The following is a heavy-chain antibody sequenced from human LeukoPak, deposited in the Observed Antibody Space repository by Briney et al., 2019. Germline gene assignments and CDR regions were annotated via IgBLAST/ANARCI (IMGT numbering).Heavy chain of an antibody. CDR3: AKDTPFSGRVFDS. V-gene: IGHV3-23*01. CDR2: ISGSGGST. Sequence: PGGSLRLSCAASGFTFSSYAMSWVRQAPGKWLEWVSAISGSGGSTYYADSVKGRFTISRDNSKNSMYLQMSILRPEDTALYYCAKDTPFSGRVFDSWGQGTPVTVSS. J-gene: IGHJ5*01. CDR1: GFTFSSYA. D-gene: IGHD5-12*01.